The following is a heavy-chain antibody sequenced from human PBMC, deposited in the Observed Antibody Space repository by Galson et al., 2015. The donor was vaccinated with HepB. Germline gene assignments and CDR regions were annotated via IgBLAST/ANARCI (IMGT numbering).Heavy chain of an antibody. CDR2: ISAGGGSK. J-gene: IGHJ5*01. D-gene: IGHD2-8*01. CDR3: AKDANNGWLHNWLDS. Sequence: SLRLSCAASGFSFSTYGMSWVRQAPGKGLEWVSAISAGGGSKYYIDSEKSRLTISRDNSKNTLYLQMNSLTAEDTAVYYCAKDANNGWLHNWLDSWGQGILVTVSS. CDR1: GFSFSTYG. V-gene: IGHV3-23*01.